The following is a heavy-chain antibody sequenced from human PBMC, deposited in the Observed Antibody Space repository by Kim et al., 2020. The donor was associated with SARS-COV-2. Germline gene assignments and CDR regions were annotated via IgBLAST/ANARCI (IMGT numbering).Heavy chain of an antibody. J-gene: IGHJ4*02. CDR2: IIPILGIA. CDR1: GGTFSSYA. V-gene: IGHV1-69*04. CDR3: ARGESRNDILTGYYKDY. Sequence: SVKVSCKASGGTFSSYAISWVRQAPGQGLEWMGRIIPILGIANYAQKFQGRVTITADKSTSTAYMELSSLRSEDTAVYYCARGESRNDILTGYYKDYWGQGTLVTVSS. D-gene: IGHD3-9*01.